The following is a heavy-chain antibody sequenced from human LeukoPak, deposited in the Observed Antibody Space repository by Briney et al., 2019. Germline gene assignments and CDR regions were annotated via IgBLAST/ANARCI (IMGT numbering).Heavy chain of an antibody. CDR2: INPNSGGT. D-gene: IGHD3-10*01. CDR3: ARVVVRGVIKGLWDY. J-gene: IGHJ4*02. V-gene: IGHV1-2*02. CDR1: GYTLTGYY. Sequence: GASVKVSCKASGYTLTGYYMHWVRQAPGQGLEWMGWINPNSGGTNYAQKFRGRVTMTRDTSISTAYMELSRLRSDDTAVYYCARVVVRGVIKGLWDYWGQGTLVTVSS.